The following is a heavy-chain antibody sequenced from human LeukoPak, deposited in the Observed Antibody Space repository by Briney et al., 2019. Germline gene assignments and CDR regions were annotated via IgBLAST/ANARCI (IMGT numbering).Heavy chain of an antibody. Sequence: GASVKVSCKASGYTFTGYYMHWVRQAPGQGLEWMGWINPNSGGTNYAQKFQGRVTMTRDTSISTAYMEQSRLRSEDTAVYYCASKNSYGYYWYFDLWGRGTLVTVSS. CDR1: GYTFTGYY. J-gene: IGHJ2*01. D-gene: IGHD5-18*01. CDR3: ASKNSYGYYWYFDL. V-gene: IGHV1-2*02. CDR2: INPNSGGT.